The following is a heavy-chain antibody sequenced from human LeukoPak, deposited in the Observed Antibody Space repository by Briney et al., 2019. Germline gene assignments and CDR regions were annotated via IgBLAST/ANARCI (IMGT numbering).Heavy chain of an antibody. V-gene: IGHV4-59*01. CDR1: GGSINNYY. CDR2: ISYSGTT. CDR3: ARTPKTVKNYYYMDV. D-gene: IGHD4-17*01. Sequence: SETLSLTCTVSGGSINNYYWPWPRQPPGEGLEWLGYISYSGTTSYIPSLKSRVTISVDTPKNQFSLKVSSVTAADAAVYYCARTPKTVKNYYYMDVWGKGTTVTIPS. J-gene: IGHJ6*03.